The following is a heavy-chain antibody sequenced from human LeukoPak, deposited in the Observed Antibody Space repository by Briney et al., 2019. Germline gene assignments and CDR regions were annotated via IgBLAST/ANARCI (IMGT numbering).Heavy chain of an antibody. J-gene: IGHJ6*03. CDR1: GYSISSGYY. V-gene: IGHV4-38-2*02. D-gene: IGHD3-22*01. CDR2: IYHSGST. Sequence: PSETLSLTCTVSGYSISSGYYWGWIRQPPGKGLEWIGSIYHSGSTYYNPSLKSRVTISVDTSKNQFSLKLSSVTAADTAVYYCARALYYYDSSGISNYYYYMDVWGKGTTVTVSS. CDR3: ARALYYYDSSGISNYYYYMDV.